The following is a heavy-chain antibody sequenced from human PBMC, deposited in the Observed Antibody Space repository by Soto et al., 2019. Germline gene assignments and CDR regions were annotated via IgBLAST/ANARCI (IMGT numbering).Heavy chain of an antibody. CDR1: GGSISSYY. D-gene: IGHD3-10*01. V-gene: IGHV4-59*06. CDR3: ARREGYYYGSGSTNWFDP. J-gene: IGHJ5*02. Sequence: PSETLSLTCTVSGGSISSYYWSWIRQHPGKGLEWIGYIYYSGSTYYNPSLKSRVTISVDTSKNQFSLKLSSVTAADTAVYYCARREGYYYGSGSTNWFDPWGQGTLVTVSS. CDR2: IYYSGST.